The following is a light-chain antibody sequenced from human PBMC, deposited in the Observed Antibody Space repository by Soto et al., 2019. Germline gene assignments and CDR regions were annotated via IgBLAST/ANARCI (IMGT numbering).Light chain of an antibody. CDR2: DVS. J-gene: IGLJ1*01. Sequence: QSALTQPDSVSGSPGESITISCTGTNTDIGGYNYVSWYQQHPGKAPKLVIYDVSSRPSGVSRRFSGSKSGYTASLTISGLQAEDDAQYYCSSYITYRTLEVFGTGTKGTVL. CDR3: SSYITYRTLEV. CDR1: NTDIGGYNY. V-gene: IGLV2-14*03.